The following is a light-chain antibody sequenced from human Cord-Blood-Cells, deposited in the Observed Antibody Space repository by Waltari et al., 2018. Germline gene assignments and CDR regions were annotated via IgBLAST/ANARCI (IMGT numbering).Light chain of an antibody. Sequence: DIVMTQSPDSLAVSLSERATINCKSSQSVLYSSNNKNYLAWYQQKPGQPPKLLIYWASTRESGVPDRFSGSGSGTDFTLTISSLQAEDVAVYYCQQYYSTPSYTFGQGTKLEIK. CDR3: QQYYSTPSYT. CDR2: WAS. J-gene: IGKJ2*01. V-gene: IGKV4-1*01. CDR1: QSVLYSSNNKNY.